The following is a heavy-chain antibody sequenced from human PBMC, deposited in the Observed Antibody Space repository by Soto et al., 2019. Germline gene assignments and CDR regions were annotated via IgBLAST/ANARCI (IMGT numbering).Heavy chain of an antibody. Sequence: PGGSLRLSCAASGFTFDDYGMSWVRQAPGKGLEWVSGINWSGGSTGYADSVKGRFTISRDNAKNSLYLQMNSLRAEDTALYYCARAGYDILTGYPHFDNSGQGTLVTVSS. D-gene: IGHD3-9*01. V-gene: IGHV3-20*04. J-gene: IGHJ4*02. CDR2: INWSGGST. CDR3: ARAGYDILTGYPHFDN. CDR1: GFTFDDYG.